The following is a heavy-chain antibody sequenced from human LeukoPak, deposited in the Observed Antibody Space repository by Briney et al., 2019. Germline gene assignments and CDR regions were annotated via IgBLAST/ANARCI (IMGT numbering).Heavy chain of an antibody. V-gene: IGHV1-46*01. CDR3: ARGFYGSGSLPSAPAY. CDR2: INPSGGST. CDR1: GYTFTSYY. D-gene: IGHD3-10*01. Sequence: ASVKVSCKASGYTFTSYYMHWVRQAPGQGLEWMGIINPSGGSTSYAQKFQGRVTMTRDTSTSTVYMELSSLRSEDTAVYYCARGFYGSGSLPSAPAYWGQGTLVTVSS. J-gene: IGHJ4*02.